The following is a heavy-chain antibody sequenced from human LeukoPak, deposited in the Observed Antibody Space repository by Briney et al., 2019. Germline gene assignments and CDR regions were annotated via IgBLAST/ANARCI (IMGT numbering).Heavy chain of an antibody. J-gene: IGHJ4*02. CDR1: GGSISSYY. D-gene: IGHD1-7*01. CDR3: ARMLELRPFLYSFDY. Sequence: TSETLSLTCTVSGGSISSYYWSWIRQPPGKGLEWIGYIYYSGSTNYNPSLKSRVTISVDTSKNQFSLKLSSVTAADTAVYYCARMLELRPFLYSFDYCGQGTLVTVSS. V-gene: IGHV4-59*01. CDR2: IYYSGST.